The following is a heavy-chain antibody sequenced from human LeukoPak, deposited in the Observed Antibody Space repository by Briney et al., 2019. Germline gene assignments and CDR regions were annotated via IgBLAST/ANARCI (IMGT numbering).Heavy chain of an antibody. CDR1: GASIDSGRYY. D-gene: IGHD4-11*01. J-gene: IGHJ5*02. Sequence: SETLSLTCTVSGASIDSGRYYWGWIRQPPGKGLEWIGSIHYSGTTYYNPSLKSRVTISIDSSNNQFSLKLSSVTAADTAVYYCARGTPYNPWGQGTLVTVSS. CDR3: ARGTPYNP. V-gene: IGHV4-39*07. CDR2: IHYSGTT.